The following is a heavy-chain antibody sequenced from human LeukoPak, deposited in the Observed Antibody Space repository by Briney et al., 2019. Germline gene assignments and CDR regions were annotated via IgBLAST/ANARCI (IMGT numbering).Heavy chain of an antibody. Sequence: GGSLRLSCAASGFTFSSYAMSWVRQAPGKGLEWVSAISGSGGSTYYADSVKGRFTISRDNSKNTLYLQMNSLRAEDTAVYYCARDPPRIAVAGTGTNDYWGQGTLVTVSS. CDR3: ARDPPRIAVAGTGTNDY. J-gene: IGHJ4*02. CDR2: ISGSGGST. D-gene: IGHD6-19*01. V-gene: IGHV3-23*01. CDR1: GFTFSSYA.